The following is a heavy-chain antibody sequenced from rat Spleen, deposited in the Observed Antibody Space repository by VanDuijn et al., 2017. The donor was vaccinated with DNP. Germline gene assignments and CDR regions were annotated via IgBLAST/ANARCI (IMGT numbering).Heavy chain of an antibody. CDR2: ITYSGST. CDR3: ARITEGIVSWN. D-gene: IGHD1-11*01. Sequence: VQLQESGPGLVKPSQSLSLTCSVTAYSITTNYWGWIRKFPGNKMEWIGHITYSGSTTYNPSLKSRISITRDTSKNQFFLQLNSVTTEDTATYYCARITEGIVSWNWGQGVMVTVSS. J-gene: IGHJ2*01. V-gene: IGHV3-1*01. CDR1: AYSITTNY.